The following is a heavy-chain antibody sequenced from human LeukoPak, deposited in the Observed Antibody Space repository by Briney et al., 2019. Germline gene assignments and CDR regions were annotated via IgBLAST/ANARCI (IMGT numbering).Heavy chain of an antibody. J-gene: IGHJ6*02. D-gene: IGHD3-10*01. CDR2: ISWNSGSI. V-gene: IGHV3-9*01. Sequence: GGSLRLSCAASGFTFDDYAMLWVRQAPGKGLEWVSGISWNSGSIGYAGSVKGRFTISRDNAKNSLYLQMNSLRAGETAVYYCAREPQTYYSGSGRNYYYGMDVWGQGTTVTVSS. CDR1: GFTFDDYA. CDR3: AREPQTYYSGSGRNYYYGMDV.